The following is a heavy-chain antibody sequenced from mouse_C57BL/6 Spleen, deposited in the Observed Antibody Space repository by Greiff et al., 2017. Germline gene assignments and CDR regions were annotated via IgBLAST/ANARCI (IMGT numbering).Heavy chain of an antibody. CDR1: GYTFTDYY. V-gene: IGHV1-76*01. J-gene: IGHJ3*01. D-gene: IGHD2-5*01. CDR3: ARGWSNAWFAY. Sequence: VQVVESGAELVRPGASVKLSCKASGYTFTDYYINWVKQRPGQGLEWIARIYPGSGNTYYNEKFKGKATLTAEKSSSTAYMQLSSLSSEDSAVYFCARGWSNAWFAYWGQGTLVTVSA. CDR2: IYPGSGNT.